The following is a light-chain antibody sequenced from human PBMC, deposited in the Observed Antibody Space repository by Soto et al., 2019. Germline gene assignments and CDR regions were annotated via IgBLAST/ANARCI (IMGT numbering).Light chain of an antibody. Sequence: QSVLTHPPSASGTPGQRVTISCSGSSSNIGSNTVNWYQQFPGTAPKLLIYLANQRPSGVPDRFSGSKSGTSASLAISGLQSEDEAAYYCATWDDSLNGPVFGGGTKLTVL. CDR1: SSNIGSNT. J-gene: IGLJ2*01. CDR2: LAN. V-gene: IGLV1-44*01. CDR3: ATWDDSLNGPV.